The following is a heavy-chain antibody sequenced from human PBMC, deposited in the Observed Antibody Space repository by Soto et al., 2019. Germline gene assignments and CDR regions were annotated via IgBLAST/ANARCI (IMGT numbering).Heavy chain of an antibody. CDR1: GYTFTSYA. CDR3: ASGPPDCSSTSCYRGGYYYYYMDV. V-gene: IGHV1-3*01. D-gene: IGHD2-2*01. Sequence: ASVKVSCKASGYTFTSYAMHWVRKAPGQRLEWMGWINAVNGNANYAQKFQGRVTITADKSTSTAYMELSSLRSEDTAVYYCASGPPDCSSTSCYRGGYYYYYMDVWGKGTTVTVSS. J-gene: IGHJ6*03. CDR2: INAVNGNA.